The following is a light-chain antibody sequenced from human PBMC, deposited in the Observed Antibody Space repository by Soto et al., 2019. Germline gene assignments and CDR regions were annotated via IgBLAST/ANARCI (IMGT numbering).Light chain of an antibody. CDR1: SSDVGGYNY. Sequence: HSALTQPPSASVSPGQSVTISCTGTSSDVGGYNYVSWYQQHPGKAPKLMIYEVSKRPSGVPDRFSGSKSGNTASLTVSGLQAEDEADYYCSSYAGSNNFDVFGTGTKVTVL. V-gene: IGLV2-8*01. CDR3: SSYAGSNNFDV. J-gene: IGLJ1*01. CDR2: EVS.